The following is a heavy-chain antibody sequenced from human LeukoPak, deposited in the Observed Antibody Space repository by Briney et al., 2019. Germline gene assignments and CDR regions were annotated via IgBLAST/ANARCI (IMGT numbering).Heavy chain of an antibody. J-gene: IGHJ4*02. CDR2: VDHTGST. CDR1: DDSITMYY. D-gene: IGHD6-19*01. CDR3: ARVKSSGWGIGFAY. V-gene: IGHV4-59*01. Sequence: PSETLSLTCSVSDDSITMYYWTWIRQPPGKGLDWIGYVDHTGSTNFNPSLNGRVSISRDTTNNLFSLKLRSVTAADTAVYYCARVKSSGWGIGFAYWGQGTLVTVSS.